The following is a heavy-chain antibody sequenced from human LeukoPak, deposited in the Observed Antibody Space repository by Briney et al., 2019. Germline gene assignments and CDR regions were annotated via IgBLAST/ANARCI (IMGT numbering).Heavy chain of an antibody. CDR3: ARPSSSGWSHFDY. CDR1: GYTFTGYY. CDR2: INPNSGGT. D-gene: IGHD6-19*01. Sequence: ASVKVSCKASGYTFTGYYMHWVRQAPGQGLEWMGWINPNSGGTNYAQKFQGRVTMTRDTSISTAYLQWSSLKASDTAMYYCARPSSSGWSHFDYWGQGTLVTVSS. V-gene: IGHV1-2*02. J-gene: IGHJ4*02.